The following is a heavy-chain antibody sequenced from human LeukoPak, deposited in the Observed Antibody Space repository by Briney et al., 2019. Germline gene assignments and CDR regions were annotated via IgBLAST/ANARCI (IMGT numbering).Heavy chain of an antibody. V-gene: IGHV3-30*03. D-gene: IGHD6-6*01. CDR1: GFTFSSYG. CDR2: ISEGGSNQ. Sequence: TGGSLRLSYAASGFTFSSYGMHWVRQAPGKGLEWLAVISEGGSNQSCADAEKGRLTISRDKSKNTLYLQMNSRRAEDTAVYYCVVDAFDIWGQGTMVTVSS. CDR3: VVDAFDI. J-gene: IGHJ3*02.